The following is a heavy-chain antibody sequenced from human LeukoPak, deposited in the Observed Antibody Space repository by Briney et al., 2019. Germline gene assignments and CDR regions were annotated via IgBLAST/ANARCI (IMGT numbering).Heavy chain of an antibody. V-gene: IGHV1-2*02. D-gene: IGHD2-2*03. Sequence: ASVKVSCKASGYTFIDFYIQWVRQAPGHGLEWMGWISPNTGGTNYAQRFQGRVTMTRDTSITTTYLELRGLTSDDTAVYYCARHGYCGNPRCYPDYYYIDVWGKGTKVTVSS. CDR2: ISPNTGGT. CDR1: GYTFIDFY. CDR3: ARHGYCGNPRCYPDYYYIDV. J-gene: IGHJ6*03.